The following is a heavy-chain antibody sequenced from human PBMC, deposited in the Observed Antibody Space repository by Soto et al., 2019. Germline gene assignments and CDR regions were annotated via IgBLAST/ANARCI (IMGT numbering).Heavy chain of an antibody. CDR1: GGSFTSNNW. CDR2: IYRTGST. Sequence: SETLSLTCAVSGGSFTSNNWWTWVRQPPGQGMEWIGEIYRTGSTNYNPSLKSRVTISLDKSEKQISLKVTSLTAADTAVYYCASRDPGTSVDYWGQGTLVTVSS. J-gene: IGHJ4*02. V-gene: IGHV4-4*02. D-gene: IGHD1-7*01. CDR3: ASRDPGTSVDY.